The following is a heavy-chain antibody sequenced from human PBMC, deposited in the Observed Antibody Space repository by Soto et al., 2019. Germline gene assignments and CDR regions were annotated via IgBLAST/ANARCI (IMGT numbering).Heavy chain of an antibody. D-gene: IGHD1-1*01. J-gene: IGHJ6*02. Sequence: SETLSLTCTVSGGSISSYYWSWIRQPPGKGLEWIGYIYYSGSTNYNPSLKRVTISVDTSKNQFSLKLSSVTAADTAVYYCARSGGNDVYYYMDVWGQGTTVTV. V-gene: IGHV4-59*08. CDR1: GGSISSYY. CDR2: IYYSGST. CDR3: ARSGGNDVYYYMDV.